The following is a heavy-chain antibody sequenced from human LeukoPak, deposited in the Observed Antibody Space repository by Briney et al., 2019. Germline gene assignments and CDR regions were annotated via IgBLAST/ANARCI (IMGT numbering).Heavy chain of an antibody. CDR1: GFTFDDYG. CDR3: ARGRDSSGYETGYYYYMDV. V-gene: IGHV3-20*04. Sequence: GGSLRLSCAASGFTFDDYGMSWVRQVPGKGLEWVSGINWNGGSTGYADSVKGRFTISRDNAKNSMNLQMNSLRAEDTALCYCARGRDSSGYETGYYYYMDVWGKGTTVTVSS. D-gene: IGHD3-22*01. J-gene: IGHJ6*03. CDR2: INWNGGST.